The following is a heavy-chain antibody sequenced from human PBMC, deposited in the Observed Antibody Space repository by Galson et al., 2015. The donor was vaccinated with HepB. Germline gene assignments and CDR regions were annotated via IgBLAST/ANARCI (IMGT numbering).Heavy chain of an antibody. V-gene: IGHV3-23*01. D-gene: IGHD5-18*01. CDR1: GFTFSSYA. Sequence: SLRLSCAASGFTFSSYAMHWVRQAPGKGLEWVSSVSASGGGAHYADSVKGRFAVSRDNSKNTLYLQMNSLRAEDTAVYYCAKDGGKAMAKGFDYWGQGTLVTVSS. CDR2: VSASGGGA. CDR3: AKDGGKAMAKGFDY. J-gene: IGHJ4*02.